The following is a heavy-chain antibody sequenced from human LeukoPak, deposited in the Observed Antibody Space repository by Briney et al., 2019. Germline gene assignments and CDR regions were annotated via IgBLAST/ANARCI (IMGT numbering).Heavy chain of an antibody. CDR3: AKDISYSSSWYHFDY. CDR2: ISWNGGSI. J-gene: IGHJ4*02. CDR1: GFTFDDYA. V-gene: IGHV3-9*01. D-gene: IGHD6-13*01. Sequence: GGSLRLSCAASGFTFDDYAMHWARQAPGKGLEWVSGISWNGGSIGYADSVKGRFAISRDNAKNSLYLQMNSLRAEDTALYYCAKDISYSSSWYHFDYWGQGTLVTVS.